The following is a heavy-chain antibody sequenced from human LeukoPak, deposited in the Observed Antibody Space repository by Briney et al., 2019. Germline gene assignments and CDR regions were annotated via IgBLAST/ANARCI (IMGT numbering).Heavy chain of an antibody. Sequence: ASVKVSCKASGYTFTVYYMHWVRQAPGQGLEWMGWINPNSGGTNYAQKFQGRVTITRDTSISTAYMELSRLRTDDTAVYYCARARDPNSGSWFSDSWGQGTLVTVSS. CDR1: GYTFTVYY. CDR3: ARARDPNSGSWFSDS. V-gene: IGHV1-2*02. D-gene: IGHD6-13*01. J-gene: IGHJ4*02. CDR2: INPNSGGT.